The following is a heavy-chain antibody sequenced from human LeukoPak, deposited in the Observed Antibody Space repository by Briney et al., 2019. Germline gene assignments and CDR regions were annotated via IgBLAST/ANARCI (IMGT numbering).Heavy chain of an antibody. J-gene: IGHJ5*02. CDR3: VGSRSHNWFDP. Sequence: GGSLRLSCAASGFTFSSYAMSWVRQAPGKGLEWVSAISGSGGSTYYADSVKGRFTISRDNSKNTLYLQMNGLTAEDTAVYYCVGSRSHNWFDPWGQGTLVTVSS. CDR2: ISGSGGST. V-gene: IGHV3-23*01. CDR1: GFTFSSYA. D-gene: IGHD2-2*01.